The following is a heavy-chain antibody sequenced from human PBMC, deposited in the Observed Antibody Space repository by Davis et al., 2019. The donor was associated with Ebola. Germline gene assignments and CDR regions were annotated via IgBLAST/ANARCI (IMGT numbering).Heavy chain of an antibody. CDR3: ARGRGWDTGILT. D-gene: IGHD3-9*01. CDR1: GYTFTSYD. J-gene: IGHJ5*02. CDR2: MNPNSGNT. V-gene: IGHV1-8*01. Sequence: AASVKVSCKGSGYTFTSYDINWVRQATGQGLEWMGWMNPNSGNTGYAQKFQGRVTMTRNTSISTAYMELSSLRSEDTAVYYCARGRGWDTGILTWGQGTLVTVSS.